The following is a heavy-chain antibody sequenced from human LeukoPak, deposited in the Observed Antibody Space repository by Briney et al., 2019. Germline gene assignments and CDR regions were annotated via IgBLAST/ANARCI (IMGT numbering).Heavy chain of an antibody. D-gene: IGHD1-26*01. J-gene: IGHJ3*02. Sequence: SETLSLTCTVSGGSISSGSYYWSWIRQPAGKGLEWIGRIYTSGSTNYNPSLKSRVTISVDTSKNQFSLKLSSVTAADTAVYYCARTADSGSYLLLDAFDIWGQGTMVTVSS. CDR1: GGSISSGSYY. CDR2: IYTSGST. CDR3: ARTADSGSYLLLDAFDI. V-gene: IGHV4-61*02.